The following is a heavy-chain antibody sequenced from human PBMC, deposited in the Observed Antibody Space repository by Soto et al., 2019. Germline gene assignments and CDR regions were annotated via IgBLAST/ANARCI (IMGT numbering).Heavy chain of an antibody. V-gene: IGHV3-49*03. D-gene: IGHD6-19*01. J-gene: IGHJ4*02. CDR1: GFTFCDYA. CDR3: TRVLVSSGHSAFDY. Sequence: PGGSLRLSCTASGFTFCDYAMSCFRQAPGKGLEWVGFIRSKAYGGTTEYAASVKGRFTISRDDSKSIAYLQMNSLKTEDTAVYYCTRVLVSSGHSAFDYWGQGTLVTVSS. CDR2: IRSKAYGGTT.